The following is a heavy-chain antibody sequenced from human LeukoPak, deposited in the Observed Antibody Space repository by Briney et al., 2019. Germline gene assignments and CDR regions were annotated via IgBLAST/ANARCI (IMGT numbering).Heavy chain of an antibody. D-gene: IGHD3-10*01. V-gene: IGHV4-61*02. J-gene: IGHJ6*02. CDR1: GGSISSGGYY. CDR2: IYTSGST. Sequence: SETLSLTCTVSGGSISSGGYYWSWIRQHPGKGLEWIGRIYTSGSTNYTPSLKSRVTMSVDTSKNQFSLKLSSVTAADTAVYYRARGDTMVRGVIIYYYGMDVWGQGTTVTVSS. CDR3: ARGDTMVRGVIIYYYGMDV.